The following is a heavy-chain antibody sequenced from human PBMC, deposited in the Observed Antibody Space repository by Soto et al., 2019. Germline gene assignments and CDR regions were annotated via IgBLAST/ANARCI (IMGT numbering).Heavy chain of an antibody. CDR1: RGSISGGGYY. CDR3: ARGGYSPFPFDH. D-gene: IGHD3-16*02. Sequence: SETLSLSCTVSRGSISGGGYYWSWLRQFPGKSLEWIGFIYYRGTTHYNPSLESRVTITVDRSEDQFFLELSSVTAADTAIYYCARGGYSPFPFDHWGQGTLVTVSS. J-gene: IGHJ4*02. CDR2: IYYRGTT. V-gene: IGHV4-31*02.